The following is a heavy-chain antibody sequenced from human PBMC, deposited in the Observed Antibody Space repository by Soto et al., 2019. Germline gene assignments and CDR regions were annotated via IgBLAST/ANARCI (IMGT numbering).Heavy chain of an antibody. J-gene: IGHJ6*02. V-gene: IGHV3-48*02. CDR1: GFTFSVHS. Sequence: XGSLKLSCAASGFTFSVHSMNWVRRAPGKGLEWVSYIISTSSARYYADSVRGRFTISRDNVKYSLYLQMNSLTDEDTAVYYCARDSDIYYGMDVWGQGTTVTVSS. CDR3: ARDSDIYYGMDV. D-gene: IGHD3-9*01. CDR2: IISTSSAR.